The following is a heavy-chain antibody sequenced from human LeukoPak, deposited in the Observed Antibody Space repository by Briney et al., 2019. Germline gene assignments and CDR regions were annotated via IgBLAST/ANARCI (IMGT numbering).Heavy chain of an antibody. V-gene: IGHV4-34*01. D-gene: IGHD2-2*01. CDR3: ARGSVNYCSSTSCSGAFDI. CDR2: INHSGST. Sequence: KPSETLSLTCAVYGGSFSGYYWSWIRQPPGKGLEWIGEINHSGSTNYNPSPKSRVTISVDTSKNQFSLKLSSVTAADTAVYYCARGSVNYCSSTSCSGAFDIWGQGTMVTVSS. CDR1: GGSFSGYY. J-gene: IGHJ3*02.